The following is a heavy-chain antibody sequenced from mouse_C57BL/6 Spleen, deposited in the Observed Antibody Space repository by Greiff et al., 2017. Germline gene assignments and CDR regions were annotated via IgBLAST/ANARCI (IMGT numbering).Heavy chain of an antibody. CDR3: ARWRNYSNYFDD. CDR2: IDPEDGET. CDR1: GFNIKDYY. D-gene: IGHD1-1*01. J-gene: IGHJ2*01. V-gene: IGHV14-2*01. Sequence: VQLQQSGAELVKPGASVKLSCTASGFNIKDYYMHWVKQRPEQGLEWIGRIDPEDGETKYAQKFQGKATITADTSSNAAYLQCSGLTSEDTAVYYCARWRNYSNYFDDWGQGTTLTVSS.